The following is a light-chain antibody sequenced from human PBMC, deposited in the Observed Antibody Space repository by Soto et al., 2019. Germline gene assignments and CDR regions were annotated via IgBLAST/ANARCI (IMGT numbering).Light chain of an antibody. Sequence: QAVVTQEPSLTVSPGGTVTLTCGSSTGAVTSGHYPYWFQQKPGQAPRTLIYDTSNKQSWTPARFSGSLLGGKAALTLSSAQPEDEAEYYCLLSYGGARRVFGTGTKGTVL. J-gene: IGLJ1*01. CDR2: DTS. CDR3: LLSYGGARRV. V-gene: IGLV7-46*01. CDR1: TGAVTSGHY.